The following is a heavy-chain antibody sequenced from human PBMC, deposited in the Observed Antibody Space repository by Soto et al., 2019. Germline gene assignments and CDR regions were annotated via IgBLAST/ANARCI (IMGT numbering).Heavy chain of an antibody. CDR3: ATARGYSYGINDY. CDR2: FDPEDGET. V-gene: IGHV1-24*01. CDR1: GYTLTELS. J-gene: IGHJ4*02. Sequence: ASVKVSCKVSGYTLTELSMHWVRRAPGKGLEWMGGFDPEDGETIYAQKFQGRVTMTEDRSTDTAYMELSSLRSEDTAVYYCATARGYSYGINDYWGQGTLVTVS. D-gene: IGHD5-18*01.